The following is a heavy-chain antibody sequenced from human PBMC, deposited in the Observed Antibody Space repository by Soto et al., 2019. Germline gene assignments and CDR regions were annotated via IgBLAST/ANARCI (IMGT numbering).Heavy chain of an antibody. CDR1: GFTFGDYA. Sequence: PGGSLRLSCSASGFTFGDYAMSWFRQAPGKGLEWVGFIRSKAYGGTTEYAASVKGRFTISRDDSKSIAYLQMNSLKTEDTAVYYCTRACSSTNCYIDCWGQGTPVTVS. V-gene: IGHV3-49*03. CDR3: TRACSSTNCYIDC. D-gene: IGHD2-2*02. CDR2: IRSKAYGGTT. J-gene: IGHJ4*02.